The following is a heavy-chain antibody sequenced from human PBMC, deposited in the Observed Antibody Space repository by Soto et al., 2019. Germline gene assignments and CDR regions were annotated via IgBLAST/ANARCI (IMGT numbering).Heavy chain of an antibody. CDR3: ERDPPRYFTSSPEGAGL. D-gene: IGHD2-21*01. CDR1: GYTLTDAH. J-gene: IGHJ4*02. CDR2: INPKTGDT. Sequence: ASVKVSCKASGYTLTDAHIHWVGQASGQGLEWLGWINPKTGDTNYPQKFQGRITMTRDTSMSTAYMELTNLTSDDTAVYYCERDPPRYFTSSPEGAGLWGQGTLVTVT. V-gene: IGHV1-2*02.